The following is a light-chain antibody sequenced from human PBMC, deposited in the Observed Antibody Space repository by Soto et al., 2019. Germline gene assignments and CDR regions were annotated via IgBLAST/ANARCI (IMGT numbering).Light chain of an antibody. CDR2: GTS. J-gene: IGKJ4*01. CDR1: QTISSIN. V-gene: IGKV3-20*01. CDR3: RQYGSLPLT. Sequence: EIVLTQSPGTLSLSPGERATLSCRASQTISSINLAWYQQRPGQAPRLLIYGTSSRATGIPDRFRGSGSGTDFTLTISRLEPEDFVVYYCRQYGSLPLTFGGGAKVEIK.